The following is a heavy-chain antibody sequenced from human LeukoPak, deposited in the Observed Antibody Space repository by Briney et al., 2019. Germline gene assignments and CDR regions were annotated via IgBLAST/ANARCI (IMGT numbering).Heavy chain of an antibody. CDR3: ARDESVIAAAGTAVLDWFDP. D-gene: IGHD6-13*01. Sequence: GASVKVSCKASGYTFTSYGISWVRQAPGQGLEWMGWISAYNGNTNYAQKLQGRVTMTTDTSTSTAYMELRSLRSDDTAVYYCARDESVIAAAGTAVLDWFDPWGQGTLVTVSS. CDR2: ISAYNGNT. CDR1: GYTFTSYG. J-gene: IGHJ5*02. V-gene: IGHV1-18*01.